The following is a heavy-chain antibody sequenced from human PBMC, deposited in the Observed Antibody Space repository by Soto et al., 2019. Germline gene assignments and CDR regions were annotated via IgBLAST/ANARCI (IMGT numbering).Heavy chain of an antibody. CDR2: ISAYNGNT. CDR3: ARDRREDYDFWSGSSNYYYYGMDV. V-gene: IGHV1-18*01. Sequence: ASVKVSCKASGYTFTSYCISWVRQAPGQGLEWMGWISAYNGNTNYAQKLQGRVTMTTDTSTSTAYMELRSLRSDDTAVYYCARDRREDYDFWSGSSNYYYYGMDVWGQGTTVTVSS. CDR1: GYTFTSYC. D-gene: IGHD3-3*01. J-gene: IGHJ6*02.